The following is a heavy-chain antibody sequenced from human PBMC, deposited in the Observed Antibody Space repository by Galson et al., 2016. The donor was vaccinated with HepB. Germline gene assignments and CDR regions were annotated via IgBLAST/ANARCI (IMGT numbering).Heavy chain of an antibody. CDR3: AGVDNTGWQGFWFDP. V-gene: IGHV1-69*13. Sequence: SVKVSCKASGNTFSNYAISWVRQAPGQGLEWMGGIIPKFGTTNYAQKFQGRVTITADESTSTAYMELSSLRSEDTAVFYCAGVDNTGWQGFWFDPWGQGTLVTVSS. CDR1: GNTFSNYA. J-gene: IGHJ5*02. CDR2: IIPKFGTT. D-gene: IGHD6-19*01.